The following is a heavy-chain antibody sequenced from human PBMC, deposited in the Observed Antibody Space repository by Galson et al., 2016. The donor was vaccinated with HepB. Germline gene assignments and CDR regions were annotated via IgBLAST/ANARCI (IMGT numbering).Heavy chain of an antibody. D-gene: IGHD6-6*01. CDR2: FDPTDSYT. J-gene: IGHJ4*02. Sequence: QSGAEVTKPGESLRLSCKVSGYTFIFYWMSWVRQMPGKGLEWMGNFDPTDSYTNYSPSFKGHVTFSTDRSTNTAYLQWNGLKASDTAMYYCARHEYTTSSHFDYWGQGTLVIVSS. CDR3: ARHEYTTSSHFDY. V-gene: IGHV5-10-1*01. CDR1: GYTFIFYW.